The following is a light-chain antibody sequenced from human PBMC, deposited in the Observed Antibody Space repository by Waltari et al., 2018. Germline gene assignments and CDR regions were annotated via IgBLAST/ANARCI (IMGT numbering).Light chain of an antibody. J-gene: IGLJ3*02. Sequence: QSALTQPRSVSGSPGQSVTISCTGTSSDVGNYNYVSWYQQHPGTAPKLLISDVSTRPSGVPDRFAGSKSGDTASLTSAGLQAEDEADYHCCSYAGSRTPWVFGGGTKLTVL. CDR2: DVS. V-gene: IGLV2-11*01. CDR3: CSYAGSRTPWV. CDR1: SSDVGNYNY.